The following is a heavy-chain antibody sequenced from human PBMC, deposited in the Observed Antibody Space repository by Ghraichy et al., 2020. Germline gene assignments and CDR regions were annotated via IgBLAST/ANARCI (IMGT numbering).Heavy chain of an antibody. CDR1: GGSFSGYY. CDR3: ARGSRTGYSSGWYSWSGYDY. J-gene: IGHJ4*02. CDR2: INHSGST. D-gene: IGHD6-19*01. V-gene: IGHV4-34*01. Sequence: SETLSLTCAVYGGSFSGYYWSWIRQPPGKGLEWIGEINHSGSTNYNPSLKSRVTISVDTSKNQFSLKLSSVTAADTAVYYCARGSRTGYSSGWYSWSGYDYWGQGTLVTVSS.